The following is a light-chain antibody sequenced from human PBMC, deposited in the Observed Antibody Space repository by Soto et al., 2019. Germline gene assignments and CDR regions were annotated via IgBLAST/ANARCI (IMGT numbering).Light chain of an antibody. CDR2: EVS. V-gene: IGKV2D-29*02. CDR1: QSLPHITGETF. Sequence: DVVMTQTPLSLSVAPGQPASISCKSSQSLPHITGETFLFWYLQKPGQSPQLLIYEVSTRVSGVPDRFSGSGSGTDFTLEISRVETDDVGIYYCMQSTQLPPTFGQGTRMESK. CDR3: MQSTQLPPT. J-gene: IGKJ5*01.